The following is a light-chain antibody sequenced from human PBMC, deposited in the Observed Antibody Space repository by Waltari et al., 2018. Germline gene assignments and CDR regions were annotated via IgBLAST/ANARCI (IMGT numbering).Light chain of an antibody. CDR2: EVT. Sequence: QSALTQPASVSGSPGQSITTSCTGTSDDIGNYRYSSWYQQHSGRAPKLILYEVTNRPSGVSDRFSGSKSGNTASLTISGLQTEDEADYYCAAYASANTLLFGGGTQLTVL. CDR3: AAYASANTLL. J-gene: IGLJ2*01. V-gene: IGLV2-14*01. CDR1: SDDIGNYRY.